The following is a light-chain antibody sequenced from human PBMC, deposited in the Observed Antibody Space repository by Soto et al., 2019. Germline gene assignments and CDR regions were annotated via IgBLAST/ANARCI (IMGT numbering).Light chain of an antibody. CDR1: QSVSSN. V-gene: IGKV3-11*01. CDR3: RVRTNLSIA. Sequence: EIVMTQCPAAKYVSPVESATLSCRASQSVSSNLAWYQQKPGQAPRLLIYDASNRAAGIPARFSGTGSGTDFTLTIANLEPEDFAVYFCRVRTNLSIAFGRGTRLEIK. J-gene: IGKJ5*01. CDR2: DAS.